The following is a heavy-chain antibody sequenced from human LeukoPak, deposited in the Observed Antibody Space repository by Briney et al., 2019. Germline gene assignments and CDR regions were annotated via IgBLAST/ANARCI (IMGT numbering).Heavy chain of an antibody. CDR1: GGSISSGGYY. CDR2: IYYSGST. Sequence: PSETLSLTCTVSGGSISSGGYYWSWIRQHPGKGLEWIGYIYYSGSTYYNPSLKSRVTMSVDTSKNQFSLKLSSVTAADTAVYYCARAPARTDSFDIWGQGTMVTVSS. D-gene: IGHD6-6*01. CDR3: ARAPARTDSFDI. V-gene: IGHV4-31*03. J-gene: IGHJ3*02.